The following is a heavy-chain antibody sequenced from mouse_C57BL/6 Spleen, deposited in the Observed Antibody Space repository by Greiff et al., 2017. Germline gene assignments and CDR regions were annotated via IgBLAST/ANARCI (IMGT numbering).Heavy chain of an antibody. D-gene: IGHD1-1*01. CDR1: GYTFTDYE. CDR2: IDPETGGT. CDR3: TRQEYYYGSSYWYFDV. V-gene: IGHV1-15*01. Sequence: QVQLQQSGAELVRPGASVTLSCKASGYTFTDYEMHWVKQTPVHGLEWIGAIDPETGGTAYNQKFKGKAILTADKSSRTAYMELRSLTSEDSAVYYCTRQEYYYGSSYWYFDVWGTGTTVTVSS. J-gene: IGHJ1*03.